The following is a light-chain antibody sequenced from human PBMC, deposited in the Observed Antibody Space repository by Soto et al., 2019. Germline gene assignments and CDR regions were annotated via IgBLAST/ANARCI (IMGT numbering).Light chain of an antibody. CDR2: LGS. V-gene: IGKV2-28*01. Sequence: DIVMTQSPLSLPVTPGEPASISCRSSQSLLHSNGFNYLDWYLQKPGQSPQLLISLGSNRASGVPDRSSGSGSGTEGTLKISRVEAEYVGTYSCIQPLQVPWTFGQGTKVDI. J-gene: IGKJ1*01. CDR1: QSLLHSNGFNY. CDR3: IQPLQVPWT.